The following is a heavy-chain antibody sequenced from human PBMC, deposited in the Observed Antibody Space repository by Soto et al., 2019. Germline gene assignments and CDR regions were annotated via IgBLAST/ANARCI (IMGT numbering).Heavy chain of an antibody. V-gene: IGHV1-69*12. CDR2: IIPIFGTA. D-gene: IGHD2-15*01. CDR3: ARGGDIPRTWRNWFDP. CDR1: GGTFSSYA. Sequence: QVQLVQSGAEVKKPGSSVKVSCKASGGTFSSYAISWVRQAPGQGLEWMGGIIPIFGTANYAQKFQGRVTSTAEESTSTAYMELRSLRSEDTAGYYCARGGDIPRTWRNWFDPWGQGTLVTVSS. J-gene: IGHJ5*02.